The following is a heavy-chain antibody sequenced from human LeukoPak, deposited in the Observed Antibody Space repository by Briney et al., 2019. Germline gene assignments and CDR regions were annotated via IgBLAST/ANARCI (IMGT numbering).Heavy chain of an antibody. Sequence: GGSLRLSCAASGFTFSSSWMHWARQAPGKGLVWVSRINSDGSITTYADSVRGRFTISRDNAKNSLYLQMNSLRAEDTAVYYCAKAYDYVWGSYRSNFDYWGQGTLVTVSS. V-gene: IGHV3-74*01. CDR1: GFTFSSSW. J-gene: IGHJ4*02. D-gene: IGHD3-16*02. CDR2: INSDGSIT. CDR3: AKAYDYVWGSYRSNFDY.